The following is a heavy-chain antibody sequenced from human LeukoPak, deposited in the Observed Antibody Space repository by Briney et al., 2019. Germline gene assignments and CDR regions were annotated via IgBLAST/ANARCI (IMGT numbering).Heavy chain of an antibody. J-gene: IGHJ4*02. CDR2: IYYSGST. V-gene: IGHV4-59*12. Sequence: PSETLSLTCTVSGGSISSYYWSWIRQPPGKGLEWIGYIYYSGSTNYNPSLKSRVTISVDTSKNQFSLKLTSVTPEDTAVYYCARLSSGIGGFDYWGQGTLVTVSS. CDR1: GGSISSYY. D-gene: IGHD3-16*01. CDR3: ARLSSGIGGFDY.